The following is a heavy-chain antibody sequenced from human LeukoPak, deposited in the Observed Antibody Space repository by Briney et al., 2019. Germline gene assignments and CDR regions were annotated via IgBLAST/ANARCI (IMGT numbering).Heavy chain of an antibody. CDR3: TTVVVVAAKIAFDI. CDR2: IKSKTDGGTT. D-gene: IGHD2-15*01. J-gene: IGHJ3*02. CDR1: GFTFSNAW. V-gene: IGHV3-15*01. Sequence: GGSLRLSCAASGFTFSNAWMSWVRQAPGKGLEWVGRIKSKTDGGTTDYAAPVKGRFTISRDDSKNTLYLQMNSLKTEDTAVYYCTTVVVVAAKIAFDIWGQGTMVTVSS.